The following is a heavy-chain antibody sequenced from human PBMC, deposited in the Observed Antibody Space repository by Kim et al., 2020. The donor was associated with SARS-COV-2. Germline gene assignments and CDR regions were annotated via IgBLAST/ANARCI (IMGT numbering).Heavy chain of an antibody. CDR1: GGSISSSSYY. D-gene: IGHD3-22*01. CDR3: ARQLYDSEPYFDY. CDR2: IYYSGST. J-gene: IGHJ4*02. Sequence: SETLSLTCTVSGGSISSSSYYWGWIRQPPGKGLEWIGSIYYSGSTYYNPSLKSRVTISVDTSKNQFSLKLSSVTAADTAVYYCARQLYDSEPYFDYWGQGTLVTLSS. V-gene: IGHV4-39*01.